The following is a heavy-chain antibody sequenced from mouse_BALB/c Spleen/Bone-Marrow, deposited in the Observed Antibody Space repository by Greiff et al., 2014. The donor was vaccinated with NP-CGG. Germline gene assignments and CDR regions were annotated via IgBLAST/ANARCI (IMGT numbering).Heavy chain of an antibody. J-gene: IGHJ1*01. CDR1: GYSFTGYN. Sequence: VHVKQSGPELEKPGASVKISCKASGYSFTGYNMNWVKQSNGKSLEWIENIDPYYGGNSYNQKFKGKATLTVDKSSNTAYMQLKSLTSEDSAVYYCARLNYYGSSYGVFDVWGAGTTVTVSS. V-gene: IGHV1-39*01. CDR3: ARLNYYGSSYGVFDV. D-gene: IGHD1-1*01. CDR2: IDPYYGGN.